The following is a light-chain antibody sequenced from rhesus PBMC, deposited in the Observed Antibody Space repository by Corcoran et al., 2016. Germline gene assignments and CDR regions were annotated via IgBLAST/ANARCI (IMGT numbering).Light chain of an antibody. J-gene: IGKJ3*01. CDR2: YAS. CDR3: QQYADPPFT. Sequence: DIQMTQSPSSLSASVGDKVTINCHASQGIRSWVAWYQQKPGKVPKPLIYYASNLHSGVPSRFSGSGSGTVYSLPISSLQPEDFATYDCQQYADPPFTVGPGAKLDIK. V-gene: IGKV1-19*01. CDR1: QGIRSW.